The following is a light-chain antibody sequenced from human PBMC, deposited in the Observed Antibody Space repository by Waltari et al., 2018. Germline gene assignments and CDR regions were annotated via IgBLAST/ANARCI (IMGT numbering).Light chain of an antibody. V-gene: IGKV1-13*02. J-gene: IGKJ5*01. CDR3: QHFKTYPIT. Sequence: AIQLTQSPSSLSASVGDRVTISSRASQDINSDLAWYQQKPEKAPKLLIYYASSLQSGVPSRFSGSGSGTDFTLTISSLQPEDFATYHCQHFKTYPITFGQGTRLEIK. CDR1: QDINSD. CDR2: YAS.